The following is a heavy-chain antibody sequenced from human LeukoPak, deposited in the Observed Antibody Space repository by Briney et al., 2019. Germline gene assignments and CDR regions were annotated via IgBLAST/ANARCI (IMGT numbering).Heavy chain of an antibody. CDR3: ARGGLEYCSSASCYARFDP. J-gene: IGHJ5*02. V-gene: IGHV4-34*01. CDR1: GGSFSGHY. CDR2: INHSGNT. Sequence: SXXLSLTCAVYGGSFSGHYWSWIRQPPGKGLEWIGGINHSGNTNYNPSLKSRVTISLDTSKNQLSLKLTSVTAADTAAYYCARGGLEYCSSASCYARFDPWGQGTLVTVSS. D-gene: IGHD2-2*01.